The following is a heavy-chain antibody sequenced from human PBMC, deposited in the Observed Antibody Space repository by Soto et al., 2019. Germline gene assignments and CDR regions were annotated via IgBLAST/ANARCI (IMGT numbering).Heavy chain of an antibody. CDR2: IYYSGST. J-gene: IGHJ6*03. CDR3: VRLGATMILRPRTYYMDV. D-gene: IGHD5-12*01. CDR1: GGSISSYY. V-gene: IGHV4-59*08. Sequence: SETLSLTCTVSGGSISSYYWSWIRQPPGKGLEWIGYIYYSGSTNYNPSLKSRVTISVDKSKNQFSLKLSSVTAADTAVYYCVRLGATMILRPRTYYMDVWGKGTTVTVSS.